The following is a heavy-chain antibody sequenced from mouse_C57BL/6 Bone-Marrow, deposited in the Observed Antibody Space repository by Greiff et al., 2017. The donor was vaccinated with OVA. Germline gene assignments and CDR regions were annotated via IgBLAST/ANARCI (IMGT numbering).Heavy chain of an antibody. Sequence: QVQLQQPGAELVKPGASVKMSCKASGYTFTSYWITWVKQRPGQGLEWIGDIYPGSGSTNYNEKFKSKATLTVDTSSSTAYMQLSSLTSEDSAVYYCARRAYLLPLYWYFDVWGTGTTVTVSS. V-gene: IGHV1-55*01. J-gene: IGHJ1*03. CDR1: GYTFTSYW. CDR3: ARRAYLLPLYWYFDV. CDR2: IYPGSGST. D-gene: IGHD2-1*01.